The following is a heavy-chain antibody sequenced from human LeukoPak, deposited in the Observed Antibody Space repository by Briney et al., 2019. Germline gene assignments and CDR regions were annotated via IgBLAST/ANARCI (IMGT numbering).Heavy chain of an antibody. J-gene: IGHJ4*02. Sequence: GGSLRLSCTASGFTFSTYSMNWVRQAPGKGLEWVSSISSSSSYIYYADSVKGRFTISRDNAKNSLYLQMNSLRAEDTAVYYCARSTFGGVIVYWGQGTLVTVSS. D-gene: IGHD3-16*02. CDR3: ARSTFGGVIVY. CDR1: GFTFSTYS. V-gene: IGHV3-21*01. CDR2: ISSSSSYI.